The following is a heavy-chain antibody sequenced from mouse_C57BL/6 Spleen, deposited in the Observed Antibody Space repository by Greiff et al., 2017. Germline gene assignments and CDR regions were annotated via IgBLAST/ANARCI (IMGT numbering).Heavy chain of an antibody. CDR2: FHPYNDDT. Sequence: QVQLQQSGAELVKPGASVKMSCTASGFTFTTYPIAWMKQNPGKSLEWIGNFHPYNDDTKYNEKLKGKATLTEEKSSSTVSLELSRVTSDDSAVYCCARGGSGYQFAYWGQGTLVTVSA. D-gene: IGHD3-2*02. CDR3: ARGGSGYQFAY. J-gene: IGHJ3*01. V-gene: IGHV1-47*01. CDR1: GFTFTTYP.